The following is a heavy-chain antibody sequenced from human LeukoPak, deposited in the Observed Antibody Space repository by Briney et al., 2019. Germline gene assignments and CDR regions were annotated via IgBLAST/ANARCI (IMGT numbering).Heavy chain of an antibody. Sequence: GGSLRLSCAASGFTFSSYGMHWVRQAPGKGLEWVAFIRYDGSNKYYADSVKGRFTISRDNSKNTLYLQMNSLRAEDTAVYYCATMGYNYYGSGSYYNDGYWGQGTLVTVSS. J-gene: IGHJ4*02. CDR2: IRYDGSNK. CDR1: GFTFSSYG. D-gene: IGHD3-10*01. CDR3: ATMGYNYYGSGSYYNDGY. V-gene: IGHV3-30*02.